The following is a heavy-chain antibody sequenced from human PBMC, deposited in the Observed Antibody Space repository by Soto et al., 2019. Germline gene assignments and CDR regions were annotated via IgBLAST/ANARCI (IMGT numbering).Heavy chain of an antibody. CDR2: TYYRSKWYN. CDR1: GDSVSSNSAA. D-gene: IGHD6-6*01. J-gene: IGHJ6*02. V-gene: IGHV6-1*01. Sequence: SQTLSLTCGISGDSVSSNSAAWNWIRQSPSRGLEWLGRTYYRSKWYNDYAVSVKSRITINRDTSKNQFSRQLNSVTPDDTAVHYGARAVSSSSVDYSYYYGIDVCGQGTTVTVSS. CDR3: ARAVSSSSVDYSYYYGIDV.